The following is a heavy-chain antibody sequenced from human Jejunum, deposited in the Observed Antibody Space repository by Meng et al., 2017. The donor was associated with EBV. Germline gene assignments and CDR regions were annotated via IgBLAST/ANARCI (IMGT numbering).Heavy chain of an antibody. CDR1: DGSFSGYY. CDR2: ISDNEGT. V-gene: IGHV4-34*01. D-gene: IGHD1-14*01. Sequence: QVQVHQCGAGLLNPSEALSLICAVNDGSFSGYYWSWIRQPPGKGLEWIGEISDNEGTKYNPSLKSRVTVSLDTSKNQFSLRLSSVTAADTALYYCARGPDHSKQGYWGQGTLVTVSS. J-gene: IGHJ4*02. CDR3: ARGPDHSKQGY.